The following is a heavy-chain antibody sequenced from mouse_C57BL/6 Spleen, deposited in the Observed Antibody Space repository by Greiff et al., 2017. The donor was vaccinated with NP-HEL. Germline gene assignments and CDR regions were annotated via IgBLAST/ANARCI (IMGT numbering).Heavy chain of an antibody. CDR2: IYPRSGNT. CDR3: ARSDYYGSSPYY. V-gene: IGHV1-81*01. J-gene: IGHJ2*01. CDR1: GYTFTSYG. D-gene: IGHD1-1*01. Sequence: QVQLQQSGAELARPGASVKLSCKASGYTFTSYGISWVKQRTGQGLEWIGEIYPRSGNTYYNEKLKGKATLTADKSSSTAYMELRSLTSEDSAVYFCARSDYYGSSPYYWGQGTTLTVSS.